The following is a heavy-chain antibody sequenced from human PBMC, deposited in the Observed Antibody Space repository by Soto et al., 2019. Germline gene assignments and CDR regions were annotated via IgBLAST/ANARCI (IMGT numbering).Heavy chain of an antibody. CDR1: GFTFSSYS. V-gene: IGHV3-21*01. Sequence: GSLRLSCAASGFTFSSYSMNWVRQAPGKGLEWVSSISSSSSYIYYADSVKGRFTISRDNAKNSLYLQMNSLRAEDTAVYYCARDRSSGWYRPDWFDPWGQGTLVTVSS. J-gene: IGHJ5*02. CDR3: ARDRSSGWYRPDWFDP. CDR2: ISSSSSYI. D-gene: IGHD6-19*01.